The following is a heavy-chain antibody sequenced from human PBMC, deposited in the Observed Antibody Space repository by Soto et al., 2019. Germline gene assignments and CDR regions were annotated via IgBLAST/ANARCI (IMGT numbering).Heavy chain of an antibody. J-gene: IGHJ4*02. CDR1: GVSISSYY. Sequence: SETLSLTCTVSGVSISSYYWSWIRQPPGKGLEWIGYIYYSGSTNYNPSLKSRVTISVDTSKNQFSLKLSSVTAADTAVYYCARLKDSGKVAYFDYWGQGTLVTVSS. V-gene: IGHV4-59*08. D-gene: IGHD5-12*01. CDR3: ARLKDSGKVAYFDY. CDR2: IYYSGST.